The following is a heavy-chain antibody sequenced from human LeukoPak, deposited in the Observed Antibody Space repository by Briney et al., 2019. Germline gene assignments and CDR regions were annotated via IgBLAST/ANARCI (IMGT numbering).Heavy chain of an antibody. D-gene: IGHD3-10*01. CDR1: GGTFSSYA. CDR2: IIPIFGTA. Sequence: SVKVSCKASGGTFSSYAISWVRQAPGQGLEWMAGIIPIFGTANYAQKFQGRVTITTDESTSTAYMELSSLRSEDTAVYYCARAPITMVRGVALYYFDYWGQGTLVTVSS. V-gene: IGHV1-69*05. CDR3: ARAPITMVRGVALYYFDY. J-gene: IGHJ4*02.